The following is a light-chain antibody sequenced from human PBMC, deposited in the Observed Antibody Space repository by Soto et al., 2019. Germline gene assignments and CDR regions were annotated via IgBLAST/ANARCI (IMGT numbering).Light chain of an antibody. CDR3: QQSYDTVAIT. CDR1: QRISTY. J-gene: IGKJ5*01. Sequence: DFQLTQSPAARAASFGERVTITWRASQRISTYLNWYQQKPGQAPTLLLYVASLLQSGVPPRFSGSGSGTDFILIISGLQTEDYATYYCQQSYDTVAITFGQGTRVEIK. CDR2: VAS. V-gene: IGKV1-39*01.